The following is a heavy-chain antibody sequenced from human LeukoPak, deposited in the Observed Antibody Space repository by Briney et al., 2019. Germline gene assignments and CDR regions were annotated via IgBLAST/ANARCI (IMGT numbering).Heavy chain of an antibody. CDR2: LTDSGDAT. CDR1: GFTFSHYA. D-gene: IGHD5-12*01. Sequence: PGGSLRLSCAVSGFTFSHYARSWVRQAPGTGLEWVGRLTDSGDATYYADSVKGRLTISRDNSNSTLYLHISGLRDEDTAVYYCARGYSHNSGGWLDPWGQGTLVTVSS. V-gene: IGHV3-23*01. CDR3: ARGYSHNSGGWLDP. J-gene: IGHJ5*02.